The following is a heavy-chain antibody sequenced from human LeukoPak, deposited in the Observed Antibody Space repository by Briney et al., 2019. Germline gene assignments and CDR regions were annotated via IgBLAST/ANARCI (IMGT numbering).Heavy chain of an antibody. CDR1: GGSISSGGYS. J-gene: IGHJ5*02. V-gene: IGHV4-30-2*01. CDR2: IYHSGST. CDR3: ARALYRGYSYGYVGGDWFDP. Sequence: ASETLSLTCAVSGGSISSGGYSWSWIRQPPGKGLEWIGYIYHSGSTHYNPSLKSRVTISVDRSKNQFSLKLSSVTAADTAVYYCARALYRGYSYGYVGGDWFDPWGQGTLVTVSS. D-gene: IGHD5-18*01.